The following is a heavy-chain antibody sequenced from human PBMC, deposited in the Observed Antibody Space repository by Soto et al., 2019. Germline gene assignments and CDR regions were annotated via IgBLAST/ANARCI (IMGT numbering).Heavy chain of an antibody. D-gene: IGHD3-9*01. Sequence: ASVKVSCKASGYTFTGYYMHWVRQAPGQGLEWMGWINPNSGGTNYAQKFQGRVTMTRDTSISTAYMELSRLRSDDTAVYYCARISGELRYFDWLFASYGMDVWGQGTTVTVSS. CDR2: INPNSGGT. J-gene: IGHJ6*02. CDR1: GYTFTGYY. CDR3: ARISGELRYFDWLFASYGMDV. V-gene: IGHV1-2*02.